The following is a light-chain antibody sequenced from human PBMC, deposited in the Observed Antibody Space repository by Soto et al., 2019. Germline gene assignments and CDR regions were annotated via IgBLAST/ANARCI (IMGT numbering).Light chain of an antibody. V-gene: IGKV1-39*01. J-gene: IGKJ1*01. CDR2: DAS. Sequence: DIQMTQSPSSLSASVGDRVTIACRSSQSINRNLNWYQQKPGKAPKLLVYDASSLQSGVPSRFSGSGSGTDFTFTISSLQPEDFATYYCQQGHNTPRTFGQGTKVEI. CDR3: QQGHNTPRT. CDR1: QSINRN.